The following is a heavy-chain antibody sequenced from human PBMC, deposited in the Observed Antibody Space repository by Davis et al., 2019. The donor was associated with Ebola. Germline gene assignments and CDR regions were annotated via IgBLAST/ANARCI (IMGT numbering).Heavy chain of an antibody. Sequence: PGGSRRLSCAASGFTFSSYAMSWVRQAPGKGLEWVSAISGSGGSTYYADSVKGRFTISRDNSKNTLYLQMNSLRAEDTAVYYCAKGEGYYDSSGYYLWGRGTLVTVSS. CDR1: GFTFSSYA. V-gene: IGHV3-23*01. CDR3: AKGEGYYDSSGYYL. CDR2: ISGSGGST. D-gene: IGHD3-22*01. J-gene: IGHJ2*01.